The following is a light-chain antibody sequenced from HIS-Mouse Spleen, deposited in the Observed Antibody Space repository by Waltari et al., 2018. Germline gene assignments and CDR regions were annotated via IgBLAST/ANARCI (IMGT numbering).Light chain of an antibody. CDR1: QSLLHSNGYNY. V-gene: IGKV2-28*01. CDR2: LGS. Sequence: DIVMTQSPLSLPVTPGEPASISCRSSQSLLHSNGYNYLDWYLQKPGQSPQLLVYLGSNRASWVPDRFSGSGSGTDFTLKISRVEAEDFGVYYCMQALQTWTFGQGTKVEIK. CDR3: MQALQTWT. J-gene: IGKJ1*01.